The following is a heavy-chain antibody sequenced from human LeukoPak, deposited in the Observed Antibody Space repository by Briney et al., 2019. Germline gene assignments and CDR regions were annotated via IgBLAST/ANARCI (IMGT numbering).Heavy chain of an antibody. J-gene: IGHJ4*02. CDR3: AKEEGVVAARRAFDY. CDR1: GLTFSDYA. V-gene: IGHV3-30*18. D-gene: IGHD6-6*01. CDR2: ISYDGSNK. Sequence: PGGSLRLSCAVSGLTFSDYAMHWVRQAPGKGLEWVALISYDGSNKYYADSVKGRFTISRDNSKNTLYLQMNSLRAEDTAVYYCAKEEGVVAARRAFDYWGQGTLVTVSS.